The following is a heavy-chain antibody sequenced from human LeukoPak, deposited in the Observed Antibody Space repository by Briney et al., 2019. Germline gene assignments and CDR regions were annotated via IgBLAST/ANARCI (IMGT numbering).Heavy chain of an antibody. CDR3: ARSQITMVRGVITAGDYYYYMDV. CDR2: INPNSGGT. D-gene: IGHD3-10*01. J-gene: IGHJ6*03. CDR1: GYTFTGYY. V-gene: IGHV1-2*02. Sequence: ASVKVSCKASGYTFTGYYMHWVRQAPGQGLEWMGWINPNSGGTNYAQKFQGRVTMTRDTSISTAYMELSRLRSDDTAVYYCARSQITMVRGVITAGDYYYYMDVWGKGTTVTISS.